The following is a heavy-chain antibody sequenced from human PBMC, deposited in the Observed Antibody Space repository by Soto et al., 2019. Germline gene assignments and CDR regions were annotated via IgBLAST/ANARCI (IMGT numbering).Heavy chain of an antibody. D-gene: IGHD6-19*01. CDR2: TYYRSKWYN. V-gene: IGHV6-1*01. CDR3: ARGTAVTGLDY. J-gene: IGHJ4*02. CDR1: GDSVSSNTVV. Sequence: PSQTLSLTCAISGDSVSSNTVVWSWIRHSPSRGLEWLGRTYYRSKWYNGYATSVKSRISINPDTSKNQISLQLDSVTPEDTAVYFCARGTAVTGLDYWGQGALVTVSS.